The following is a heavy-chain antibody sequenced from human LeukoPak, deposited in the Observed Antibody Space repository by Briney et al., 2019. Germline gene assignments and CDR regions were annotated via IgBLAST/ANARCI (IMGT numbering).Heavy chain of an antibody. Sequence: GASVKVSCKASGYTFTAYYIHWVRQAPGQGLEGMGWINPNSGGTNYAQKFQGRVTLTRDTSITTACMELNRLRSDDTAVYYCAKARGLYCSSTSCYDCDVWGKGTTVTVSS. D-gene: IGHD2-2*01. V-gene: IGHV1-2*02. CDR3: AKARGLYCSSTSCYDCDV. CDR1: GYTFTAYY. CDR2: INPNSGGT. J-gene: IGHJ6*04.